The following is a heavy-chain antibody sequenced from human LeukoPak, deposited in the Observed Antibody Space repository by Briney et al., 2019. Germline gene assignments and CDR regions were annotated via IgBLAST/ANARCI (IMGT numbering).Heavy chain of an antibody. J-gene: IGHJ6*03. CDR1: GGTFSDYA. CDR3: ARLYSGYGNYSYYKDV. Sequence: GASVKVSCKASGGTFSDYALNWVRQAPGQGLEWMGWINPNSGGTNYAQKFQGRVTMTRDTSISIAYMELSRLRSDDTAVYYCARLYSGYGNYSYYKDVWGKGTTVTVSS. V-gene: IGHV1-2*02. D-gene: IGHD5-12*01. CDR2: INPNSGGT.